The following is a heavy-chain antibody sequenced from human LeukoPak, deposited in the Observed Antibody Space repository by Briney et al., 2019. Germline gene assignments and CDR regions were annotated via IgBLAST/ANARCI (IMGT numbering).Heavy chain of an antibody. CDR2: ISGSGGRT. J-gene: IGHJ4*02. Sequence: GGSLRLSCAVSGITLSNYGMSWVRQAPGKGLEWVAGISGSGGRTNYADSVKGRFTISRDNPKNTLYLQMSSLRAEDTAVYFCAKRGVVIRVILVGFHKEAYYFDSCGQGALVTVSS. CDR3: AKRGVVIRVILVGFHKEAYYFDS. CDR1: GITLSNYG. D-gene: IGHD3-22*01. V-gene: IGHV3-23*01.